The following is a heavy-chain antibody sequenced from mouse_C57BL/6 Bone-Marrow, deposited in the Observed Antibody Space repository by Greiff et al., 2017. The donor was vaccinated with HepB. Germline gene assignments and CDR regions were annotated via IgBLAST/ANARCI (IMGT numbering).Heavy chain of an antibody. J-gene: IGHJ1*03. V-gene: IGHV1-61*01. CDR3: ARSTETGLDWYFDV. D-gene: IGHD4-1*02. Sequence: QVQLQQPGAELVRPGSSVKLSCKASGYTFTSYWMDWVKQRPGQGLEWIGNIYPSDSETHYNQKFKDKATLTVDKSSSTAYMQLSSLTSEDSAVYYCARSTETGLDWYFDVWGTGTTVTVSS. CDR2: IYPSDSET. CDR1: GYTFTSYW.